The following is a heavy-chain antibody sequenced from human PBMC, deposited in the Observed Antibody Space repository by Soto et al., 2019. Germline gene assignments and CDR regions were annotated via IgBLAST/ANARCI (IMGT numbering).Heavy chain of an antibody. D-gene: IGHD3-10*01. CDR3: AAGGDSRGAVDP. J-gene: IGHJ5*02. CDR2: IVVGSGNT. CDR1: GFTFTSSA. Sequence: QMQLVQSGPDAKKLGTSVKVSCKASGFTFTSSAMQWVRQARGQRLEWIGWIVVGSGNTNYAQKFQERVTITRDMSTSTAYMELSSLRSEDTAVYYCAAGGDSRGAVDPWGQGTLVTVSS. V-gene: IGHV1-58*02.